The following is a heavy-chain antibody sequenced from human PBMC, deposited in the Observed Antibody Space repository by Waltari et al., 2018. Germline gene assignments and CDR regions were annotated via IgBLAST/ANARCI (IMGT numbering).Heavy chain of an antibody. CDR1: GFTFSAYR. CDR3: ARVDARTAGWFDP. V-gene: IGHV3-74*01. CDR2: INADGRAT. Sequence: EVQLVESGGGLVQPGGSLRLSCAASGFTFSAYRMHWVRQAPGKGLVWVSLINADGRATLYADSVKGRFTMSRDNAKDTLYLQMNSLRGEDTAVYYCARVDARTAGWFDPWGQGTLVTVSS. J-gene: IGHJ5*02. D-gene: IGHD2-2*01.